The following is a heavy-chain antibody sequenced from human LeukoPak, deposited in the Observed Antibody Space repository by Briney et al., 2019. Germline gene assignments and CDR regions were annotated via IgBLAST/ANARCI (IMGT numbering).Heavy chain of an antibody. CDR1: GGSISSGDYY. V-gene: IGHV4-30-4*01. CDR3: ARIALYYDFWSGYYFDY. Sequence: PSGTLSLTCTVSGGSISSGDYYWSWIRQPPGKGLEWIGYIYYSGSTYYNPSLKSRVTISVDTSKNQFSLKLSSVTAADTAVYYCARIALYYDFWSGYYFDYWGQGTLVTVSS. CDR2: IYYSGST. D-gene: IGHD3-3*01. J-gene: IGHJ4*02.